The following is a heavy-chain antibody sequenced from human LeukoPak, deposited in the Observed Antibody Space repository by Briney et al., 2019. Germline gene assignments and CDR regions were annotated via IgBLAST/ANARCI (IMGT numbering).Heavy chain of an antibody. V-gene: IGHV3-7*01. J-gene: IGHJ4*02. D-gene: IGHD4-17*01. Sequence: PRGSLRLSCAASGFTFSTYWMIWVRQAPGKGLEWVANIKEDGSEKYYVDSVKGRFTISGDNAKNSLYLQMNSLRVEDTAVYYCARAPYGENYWGQGTLVTVPS. CDR3: ARAPYGENY. CDR1: GFTFSTYW. CDR2: IKEDGSEK.